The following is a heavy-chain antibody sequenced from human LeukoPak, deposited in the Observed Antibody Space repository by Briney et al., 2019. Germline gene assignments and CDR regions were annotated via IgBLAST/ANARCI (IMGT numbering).Heavy chain of an antibody. CDR1: GYTLTKLS. J-gene: IGHJ4*02. Sequence: ASVKVSCKVSGYTLTKLSMHWVRQAPGKGLEWMGGFDPEDGETIYAQKFQGRVTMTEDTSTDTAYMELGSLRSEDTAVYYCATARHSGSTDYFDYWGQGTLATVSS. CDR2: FDPEDGET. D-gene: IGHD1-26*01. CDR3: ATARHSGSTDYFDY. V-gene: IGHV1-24*01.